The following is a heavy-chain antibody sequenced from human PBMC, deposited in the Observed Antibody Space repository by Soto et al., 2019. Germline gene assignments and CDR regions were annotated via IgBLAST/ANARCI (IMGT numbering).Heavy chain of an antibody. V-gene: IGHV3-21*04. J-gene: IGHJ6*02. D-gene: IGHD2-21*02. CDR3: AKSAPPIVMETTKCPALDV. CDR2: ISSTTNYI. Sequence: GGSLRLSCAASGFTFTRYSMNWVRQAPGKGLEWVSSISSTTNYIYYADSMKGRFTVSRDNAKNSVYLQMSSLRAEDTAVYYCAKSAPPIVMETTKCPALDVWGQGTTVTVSS. CDR1: GFTFTRYS.